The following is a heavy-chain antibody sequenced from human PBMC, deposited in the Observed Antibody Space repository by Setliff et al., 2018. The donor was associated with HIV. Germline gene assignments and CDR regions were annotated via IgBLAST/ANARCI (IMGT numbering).Heavy chain of an antibody. Sequence: ASVKVPCKASGYTFTGHYMHWVRQAPGQGLEWMGRINPNSGGTNYAQKFQGKFTMTRDTSISTAYMELSRLRSDDTAVYYCARGQGPVDYWGQGTLVTVSS. CDR2: INPNSGGT. J-gene: IGHJ4*02. CDR3: ARGQGPVDY. V-gene: IGHV1-2*06. CDR1: GYTFTGHY.